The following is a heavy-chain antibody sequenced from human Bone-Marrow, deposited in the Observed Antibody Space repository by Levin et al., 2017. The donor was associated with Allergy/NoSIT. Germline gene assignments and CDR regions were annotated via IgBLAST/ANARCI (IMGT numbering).Heavy chain of an antibody. CDR2: IYYSGST. J-gene: IGHJ4*02. V-gene: IGHV4-39*01. CDR1: GGSISSSSYY. CDR3: ARLKLDIVVVVAGELDY. Sequence: PSETLSLTCTVSGGSISSSSYYWGWIRQPPGKGLEWIGSIYYSGSTYYNPSLKSRVTISVDTSKNQFSLKLSSVTAADTAVYYCARLKLDIVVVVAGELDYWGQGTLVTVS. D-gene: IGHD2-15*01.